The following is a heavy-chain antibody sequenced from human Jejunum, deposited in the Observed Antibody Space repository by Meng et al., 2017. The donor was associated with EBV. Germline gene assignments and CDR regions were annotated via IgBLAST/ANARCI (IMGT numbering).Heavy chain of an antibody. J-gene: IGHJ4*02. D-gene: IGHD3-10*01. V-gene: IGHV1-46*01. CDR2: IDPSGGSA. Sequence: QVQLVQSGAAGKEPGAPVKVSCKASGYTFTTYYIQWVRQAPGQGLEWMGIIDPSGGSANYAQTFQGRVTLTRDMSTSTVYMELRSLTSEDTAVYYCARDSRYQYGSNDYWGQGTLVTVSS. CDR1: GYTFTTYY. CDR3: ARDSRYQYGSNDY.